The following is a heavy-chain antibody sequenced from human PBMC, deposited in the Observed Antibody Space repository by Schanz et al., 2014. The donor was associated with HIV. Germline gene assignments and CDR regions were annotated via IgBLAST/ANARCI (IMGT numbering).Heavy chain of an antibody. CDR2: IWYDGSNK. J-gene: IGHJ6*02. Sequence: QVQLVESGGGVVQPGRSLRLSCSASGFTFSSNGMHWVRQAPGKGLEWVAIIWYDGSNKDYADSVKGRFTIFREKSKSTMYLEMSSLRAEGTDVDYGEKGVGVWISASGPARVYNGLDVWGQGTTVTVSS. CDR3: EKGVGVWISASGPARVYNGLDV. CDR1: GFTFSSNG. V-gene: IGHV3-30*18. D-gene: IGHD3-10*01.